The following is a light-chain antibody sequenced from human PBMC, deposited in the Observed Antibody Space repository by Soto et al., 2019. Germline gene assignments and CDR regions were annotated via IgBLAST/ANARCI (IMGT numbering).Light chain of an antibody. CDR1: FSDVGTYNL. CDR3: CSFAISTTYV. CDR2: EGS. Sequence: QSALTQPASVSGSPGQSITISCTGTFSDVGTYNLVSWYQHHPGKAPKVIIYEGSKRPSGVSNRFSGSQSGNTASLTISGLQADDEADYYCCSFAISTTYVFGTGTKLTVL. V-gene: IGLV2-23*01. J-gene: IGLJ1*01.